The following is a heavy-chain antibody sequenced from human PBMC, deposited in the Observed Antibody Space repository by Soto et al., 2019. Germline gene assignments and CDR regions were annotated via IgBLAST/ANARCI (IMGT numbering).Heavy chain of an antibody. CDR2: ISSSSSYI. CDR1: GFTFSSYS. CDR3: ARDKTTGNRNWFDP. J-gene: IGHJ5*02. V-gene: IGHV3-21*01. D-gene: IGHD4-17*01. Sequence: GGSLRLSCAASGFTFSSYSMNWVRQAPGKGLEWVSSISSSSSYIYYADSVKGRFTISRDNAKNSLYLQMNSLRAEDTAVYYCARDKTTGNRNWFDPWGQGTLVTVSS.